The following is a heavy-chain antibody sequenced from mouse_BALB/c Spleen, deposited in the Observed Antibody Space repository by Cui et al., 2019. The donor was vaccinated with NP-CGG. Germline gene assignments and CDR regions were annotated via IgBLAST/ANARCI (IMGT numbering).Heavy chain of an antibody. CDR1: GYTFTSYW. J-gene: IGHJ2*01. Sequence: HDLLQHPAALVKNPASLVLLCKASGYTFTSYWMHWVKQRPGRGLEWIGRIDPNSGGTKYNEKFKSKATLTVDKPSSTAYMQLSSLTSEDSAVYYCARYDYYGSSYFDYWGQGTTLTVSS. CDR2: IDPNSGGT. V-gene: IGHV1-72*01. D-gene: IGHD1-1*01. CDR3: ARYDYYGSSYFDY.